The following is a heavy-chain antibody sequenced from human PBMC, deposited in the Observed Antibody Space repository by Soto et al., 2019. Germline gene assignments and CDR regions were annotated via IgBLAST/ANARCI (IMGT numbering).Heavy chain of an antibody. Sequence: PGGTLCLTCAASGFIFRDYVMNWVRQAPGKGLEWVSNISSDGHTDYTASVKGRFTISRDNSKDTLFLHMTSLRAEDTAVYYCARMGPNDYLWGSFRRFDHWGHGAPVTVSS. CDR1: GFIFRDYV. CDR3: ARMGPNDYLWGSFRRFDH. V-gene: IGHV3-23*01. J-gene: IGHJ4*01. CDR2: ISSDGHT. D-gene: IGHD3-16*02.